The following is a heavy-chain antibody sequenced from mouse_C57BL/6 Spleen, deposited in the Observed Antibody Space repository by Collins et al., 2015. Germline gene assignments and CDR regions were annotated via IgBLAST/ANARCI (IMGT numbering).Heavy chain of an antibody. Sequence: QVQLQQPGAELVRPGPSVKLSCKASGYTFTSYWMHWVKQRPIQGLEWIGNIDPSDSETHYNQKFKDKATLTVDKSSSTAYMQLSSLTSEDSAVYYCAREGNFLDYWGQGTTLTVSS. V-gene: IGHV1-52*01. J-gene: IGHJ2*01. CDR3: AREGNFLDY. CDR1: GYTFTSYW. CDR2: IDPSDSET.